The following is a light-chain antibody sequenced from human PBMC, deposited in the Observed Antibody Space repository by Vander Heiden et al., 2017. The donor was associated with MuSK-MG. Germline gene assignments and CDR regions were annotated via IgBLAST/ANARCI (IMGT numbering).Light chain of an antibody. J-gene: IGKJ4*01. CDR3: RQTAPRPT. CDR2: EVS. CDR1: QILQVRNGKTY. Sequence: DIVMTQPPLSLAVTPEQPASISCKSSQILQVRNGKTYLDWYLQKSVQPPQLLIYEVSNLFSGVPARSRGSGLGTDFTLKSSRAEAQDVGVYYFRQTAPRPTFGGGSQAXI. V-gene: IGKV2D-29*01.